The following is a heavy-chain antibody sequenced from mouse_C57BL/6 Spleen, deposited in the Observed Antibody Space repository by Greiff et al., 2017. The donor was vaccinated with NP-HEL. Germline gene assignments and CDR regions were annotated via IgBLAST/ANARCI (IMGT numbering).Heavy chain of an antibody. CDR1: GYTFTDYY. J-gene: IGHJ4*01. CDR2: INPNNGGT. V-gene: IGHV1-26*01. CDR3: ARGLHYYGSSSYAMDY. Sequence: EVQLQQSGPELVKPGASVKISCKASGYTFTDYYMNWVKQSHGKSLEWIGDINPNNGGTSYNQKFKGKATLTVDKSSSTAYMELRSLTSEDSAVYYCARGLHYYGSSSYAMDYWGQGTSVTVSS. D-gene: IGHD1-1*01.